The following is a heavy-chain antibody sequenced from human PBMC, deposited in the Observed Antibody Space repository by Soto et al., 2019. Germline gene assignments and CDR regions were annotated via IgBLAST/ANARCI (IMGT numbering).Heavy chain of an antibody. Sequence: PGGSLKISCKGSGYSFTSYCIGWVRQMPGKGLEWMGIIYPGDSDTRYSPSFQGQVTISADKSISTAYLQWSSLKASDTAMYYCARQSVVPAAIDYYYMDVWGKGTTVTVSS. CDR2: IYPGDSDT. V-gene: IGHV5-51*01. CDR3: ARQSVVPAAIDYYYMDV. J-gene: IGHJ6*03. CDR1: GYSFTSYC. D-gene: IGHD2-2*01.